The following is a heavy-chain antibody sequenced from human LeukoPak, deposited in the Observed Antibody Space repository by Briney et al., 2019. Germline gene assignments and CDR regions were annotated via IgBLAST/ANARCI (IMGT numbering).Heavy chain of an antibody. CDR1: GYSFTSYW. V-gene: IGHV5-51*01. CDR2: IYLGDSDT. D-gene: IGHD3-22*01. Sequence: GESLKISCKGSGYSFTSYWIGWVRQMPGKGLEWMGIIYLGDSDTRYSPSFQGQVTISADKSISTAYLQWSSLKASDTAMYYCARLSGDDSSGYLYYFDYWGQGTLVTVSS. J-gene: IGHJ4*02. CDR3: ARLSGDDSSGYLYYFDY.